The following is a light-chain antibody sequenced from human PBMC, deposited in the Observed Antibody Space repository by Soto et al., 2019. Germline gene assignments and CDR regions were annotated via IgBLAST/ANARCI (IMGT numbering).Light chain of an antibody. V-gene: IGKV1-5*03. CDR3: QQYNRYSRT. Sequence: IQMTQSTSTLSASVGDRLAITCRASQSISSLLAWYHQKPGRAPKLLIYKASNLESGVPSRFSGSGSGTEFTLTISSLQPDDFATYYCQQYNRYSRTFGQGTKVDIK. J-gene: IGKJ1*01. CDR2: KAS. CDR1: QSISSL.